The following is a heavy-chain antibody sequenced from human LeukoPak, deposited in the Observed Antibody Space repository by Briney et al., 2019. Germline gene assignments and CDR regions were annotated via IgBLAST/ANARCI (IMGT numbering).Heavy chain of an antibody. V-gene: IGHV3-23*01. CDR1: GFTFSSYA. Sequence: PGGSLRLSCAASGFTFSSYAMSWVRQAPGKGLEWVSAISGSGGSTYYADSVKGRFTISRDNSKNTLYLQMNSLRAEDTAVYYCAKAPMVRGVINWFDPWGQGTLVTVSS. D-gene: IGHD3-10*01. CDR2: ISGSGGST. CDR3: AKAPMVRGVINWFDP. J-gene: IGHJ5*02.